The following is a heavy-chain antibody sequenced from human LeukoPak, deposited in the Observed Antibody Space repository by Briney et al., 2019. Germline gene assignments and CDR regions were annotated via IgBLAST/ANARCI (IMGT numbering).Heavy chain of an antibody. Sequence: GGSLRLSCAASGFTFSSYWMSWVRQAPGKGLEWVANIKQDGSEKYYVASVKGRFTISRDNAKNSLYLQMNSLRAEDTAVYYCARERDGYNFLFDYWGQGTLVTVSS. D-gene: IGHD5-24*01. V-gene: IGHV3-7*01. J-gene: IGHJ4*02. CDR1: GFTFSSYW. CDR3: ARERDGYNFLFDY. CDR2: IKQDGSEK.